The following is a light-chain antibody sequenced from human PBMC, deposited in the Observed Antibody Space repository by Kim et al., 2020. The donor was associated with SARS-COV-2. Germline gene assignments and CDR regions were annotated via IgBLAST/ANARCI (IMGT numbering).Light chain of an antibody. CDR3: QQYGSSAPT. CDR1: QSVSSSY. Sequence: SPGERAPLSCRASQSVSSSYLAWYQQKPSQAPRLLMYGASSRATGIPDRFSGSGSGTDFTLTISRLEPEDFAVYYCQQYGSSAPTSGQGTKVDIK. CDR2: GAS. V-gene: IGKV3-20*01. J-gene: IGKJ1*01.